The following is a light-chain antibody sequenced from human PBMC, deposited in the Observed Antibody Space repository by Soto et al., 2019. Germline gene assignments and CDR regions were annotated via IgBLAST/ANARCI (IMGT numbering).Light chain of an antibody. CDR3: QEYNTWPWT. Sequence: ETVMTQSPATLSVSPGERATLSCRASQSVNSNLAWYQQKLGQAPRVLIFGASTRATGIPARFSGSGSGTEFSLTINSLQSEDFPVYYCQEYNTWPWTFGQGTKVDIK. CDR1: QSVNSN. J-gene: IGKJ1*01. V-gene: IGKV3-15*01. CDR2: GAS.